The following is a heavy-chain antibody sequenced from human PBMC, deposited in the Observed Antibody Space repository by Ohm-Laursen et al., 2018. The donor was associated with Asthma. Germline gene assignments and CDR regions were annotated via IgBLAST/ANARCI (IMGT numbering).Heavy chain of an antibody. J-gene: IGHJ5*02. D-gene: IGHD3-16*01. V-gene: IGHV3-48*01. CDR2: ITTGSSTI. CDR3: AAWGPRIS. Sequence: GSLRLSCAASGFTFSNYNMIWVRQAPGKGLDWVSSITTGSSTIYYADSVRGRFTVSTDKVTNSLYLQINSLTPEDTAVYYFAAWGPRISWGQGTLVTASS. CDR1: GFTFSNYN.